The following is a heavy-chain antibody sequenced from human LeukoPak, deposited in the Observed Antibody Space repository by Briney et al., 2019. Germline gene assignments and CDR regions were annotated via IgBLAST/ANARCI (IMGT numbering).Heavy chain of an antibody. CDR2: ISAYNGNT. CDR1: GGTFTSYG. Sequence: GSSVKVSCKASGGTFTSYGISWVRQAPGQGLEWMGWISAYNGNTNYAQKLQGRVTMTTDTSTSTAYMELRSLRSDDTAVYYCARDNTDYDFWSGYWKNNWFDPWGQGTLVTVSS. CDR3: ARDNTDYDFWSGYWKNNWFDP. D-gene: IGHD3-3*01. J-gene: IGHJ5*02. V-gene: IGHV1-18*01.